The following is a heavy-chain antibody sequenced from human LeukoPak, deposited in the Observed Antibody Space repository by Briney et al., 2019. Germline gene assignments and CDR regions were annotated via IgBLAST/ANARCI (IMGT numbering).Heavy chain of an antibody. CDR3: AREPTSGREPTSGRPLDY. Sequence: SETLSLTCAVYGGSFSGYYWSWIRQPAGKGLEWIGRIYSSGSNNYNPFLKSRVTMSLDTSKNHLSLNLSSVTAADTAVYYCAREPTSGREPTSGRPLDYWGQGTLVTVSS. CDR1: GGSFSGYY. CDR2: IYSSGSN. D-gene: IGHD5-12*01. J-gene: IGHJ4*02. V-gene: IGHV4-4*07.